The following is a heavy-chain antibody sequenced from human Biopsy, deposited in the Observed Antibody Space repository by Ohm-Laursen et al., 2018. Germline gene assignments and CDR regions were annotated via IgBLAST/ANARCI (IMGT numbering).Heavy chain of an antibody. CDR1: GGSISSYY. V-gene: IGHV4-59*08. CDR3: ARHAPSYSGSYWRYFDL. D-gene: IGHD1-26*01. Sequence: TLSLTCTVSGGSISSYYWSWIRQPPGKGLEWIGYIYYTGSTNYNPSLKSRVTISGETSTNHLSLSLTSVTAADTAVYYCARHAPSYSGSYWRYFDLWGRGTLVTVSS. CDR2: IYYTGST. J-gene: IGHJ2*01.